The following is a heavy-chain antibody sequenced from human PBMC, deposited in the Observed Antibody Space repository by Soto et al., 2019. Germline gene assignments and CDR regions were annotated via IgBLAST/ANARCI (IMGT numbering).Heavy chain of an antibody. V-gene: IGHV1-69*13. CDR1: GGTFSSYA. J-gene: IGHJ6*02. D-gene: IGHD6-13*01. CDR2: IIPIFGTA. Sequence: GASVKVSCKASGGTFSSYAISWVRQAPGQGLEWMGGIIPIFGTANYAQKFQGRVTITADESTSTAYMELSSVTAADTAVYYCARDIEQQLADRGSYYGMDVWGQGTTVTVSS. CDR3: ARDIEQQLADRGSYYGMDV.